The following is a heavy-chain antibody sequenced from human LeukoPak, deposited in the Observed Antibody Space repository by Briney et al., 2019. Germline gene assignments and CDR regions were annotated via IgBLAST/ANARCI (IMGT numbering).Heavy chain of an antibody. Sequence: GGSLRLACALSGFTFSSYSMNWVRQAAGKGLEWVSSISTGSSYIYYAVSVKGRFTISRDNAKVSLYLQMYSLRAEGTAVYYCARGPPDYGGGEFNYWGQGTLVTVSS. D-gene: IGHD4-23*01. CDR2: ISTGSSYI. CDR3: ARGPPDYGGGEFNY. J-gene: IGHJ4*02. CDR1: GFTFSSYS. V-gene: IGHV3-21*01.